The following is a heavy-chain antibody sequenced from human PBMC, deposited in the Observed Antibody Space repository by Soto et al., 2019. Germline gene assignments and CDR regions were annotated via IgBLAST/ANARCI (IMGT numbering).Heavy chain of an antibody. J-gene: IGHJ4*02. D-gene: IGHD1-26*01. Sequence: ASVKVSCKASGYPFTRYYINWVRQAPGQGLEWMGWVSAYNGNTHYEQKLQGRVTLTTDTSTSTAYMELRSLRSDDTAVYFCARGGQWDFLSDYWGQGTLVTVSS. CDR2: VSAYNGNT. CDR1: GYPFTRYY. CDR3: ARGGQWDFLSDY. V-gene: IGHV1-18*01.